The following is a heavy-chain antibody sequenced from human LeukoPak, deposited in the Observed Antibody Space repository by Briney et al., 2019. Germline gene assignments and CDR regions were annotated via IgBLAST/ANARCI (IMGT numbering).Heavy chain of an antibody. CDR2: ISYDGSNK. J-gene: IGHJ6*02. Sequence: GGSQRLSCAASGFTFSSCAMHWVRQAPGKGLEWVAVISYDGSNKYYADSVKGRFTISRDNSKNTLYLQMNSLRAEDTAVYYCARDPPGGYCSSTSCYIVYYGMDVWGQGTTVTVSS. D-gene: IGHD2-2*02. CDR1: GFTFSSCA. CDR3: ARDPPGGYCSSTSCYIVYYGMDV. V-gene: IGHV3-30-3*01.